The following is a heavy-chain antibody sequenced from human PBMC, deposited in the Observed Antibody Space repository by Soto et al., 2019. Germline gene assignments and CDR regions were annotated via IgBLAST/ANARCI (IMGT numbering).Heavy chain of an antibody. J-gene: IGHJ4*02. CDR2: ISSSSSYI. D-gene: IGHD2-2*01. CDR1: GFTFSSYS. CDR3: ARDPTSDCSSTSCYPAEFDY. V-gene: IGHV3-21*01. Sequence: GGSLRLSCAASGFTFSSYSMNWVRQAPGKGLEWVSSISSSSSYIYYADSVKGRFTISRDNAKNSLYLQMNSLRAEDTAVYYCARDPTSDCSSTSCYPAEFDYWGQGTLVTVSS.